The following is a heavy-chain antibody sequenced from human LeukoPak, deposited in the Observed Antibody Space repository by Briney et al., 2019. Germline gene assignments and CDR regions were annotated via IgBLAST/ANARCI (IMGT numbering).Heavy chain of an antibody. CDR3: ARDLGYCTNGVCGGWFDP. CDR2: IYYSGST. V-gene: IGHV4-39*07. CDR1: GGSISSSSYY. D-gene: IGHD2-8*01. J-gene: IGHJ5*02. Sequence: PSETLSLTCTVSGGSISSSSYYWGWIRQPPGKGLEWIGSIYYSGSTYYNPSLKSRVTISVDTSKNQFSLKLSSVTAADTAVYYCARDLGYCTNGVCGGWFDPWGQGTLVTVSS.